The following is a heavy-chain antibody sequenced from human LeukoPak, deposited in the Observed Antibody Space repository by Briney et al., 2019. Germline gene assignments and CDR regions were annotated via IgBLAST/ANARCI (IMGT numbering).Heavy chain of an antibody. J-gene: IGHJ4*02. Sequence: GSSVKVSCKASGGTFSSYAISWVRQAPGQGLEWMGGIIPIFGTANYAQKFQGRVTITTDESTSTAYMELSSLRSEDMAVYYCARSRVPYGGGPGGYFDYWGQGTLVTVSS. D-gene: IGHD4-23*01. V-gene: IGHV1-69*05. CDR1: GGTFSSYA. CDR2: IIPIFGTA. CDR3: ARSRVPYGGGPGGYFDY.